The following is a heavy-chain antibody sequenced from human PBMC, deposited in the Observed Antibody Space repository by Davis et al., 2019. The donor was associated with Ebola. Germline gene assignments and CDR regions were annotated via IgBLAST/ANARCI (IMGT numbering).Heavy chain of an antibody. J-gene: IGHJ6*02. CDR2: ISSSGSTI. CDR1: GFTFSDYY. V-gene: IGHV3-11*01. CDR3: AREGAMEGGDGMDV. Sequence: GESLKISCAASGFTFSDYYMSWIRQAPGKGLEWVSYISSSGSTIYYADSVKGRFTISRDNSKNTLYLQMNSLRAEDTAVYYCAREGAMEGGDGMDVWGQGTTVIVSS. D-gene: IGHD5-18*01.